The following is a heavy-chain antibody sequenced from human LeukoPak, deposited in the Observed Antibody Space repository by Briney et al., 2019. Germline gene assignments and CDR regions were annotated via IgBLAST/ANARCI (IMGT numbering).Heavy chain of an antibody. Sequence: PSETLSLTCSVSGYSISSGYYWGWLRQPPGKGLEWIGSSNHSGSSYYNPSLKSRVTILVDTSRNQFSLKLTSVTVADTAVYYCAKDTYDSRGYYPWDHWGQGTLVTVSS. CDR2: SNHSGSS. V-gene: IGHV4-38-2*02. CDR3: AKDTYDSRGYYPWDH. CDR1: GYSISSGYY. D-gene: IGHD3-22*01. J-gene: IGHJ4*02.